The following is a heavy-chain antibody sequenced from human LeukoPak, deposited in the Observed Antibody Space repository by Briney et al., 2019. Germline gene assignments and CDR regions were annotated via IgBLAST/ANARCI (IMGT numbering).Heavy chain of an antibody. Sequence: GGSLRLSCAASGFTVSSNYMSWVRQAPGKGLEWVSYISSSGSTIYYADSVKGRFTISRDNAKNTVYLQMNSLRAEDTAVYYCAKDRLPDGVWSIDYWGQGTLVTVSS. CDR2: ISSSGSTI. CDR3: AKDRLPDGVWSIDY. V-gene: IGHV3-11*01. J-gene: IGHJ4*02. D-gene: IGHD2-8*02. CDR1: GFTVSSNY.